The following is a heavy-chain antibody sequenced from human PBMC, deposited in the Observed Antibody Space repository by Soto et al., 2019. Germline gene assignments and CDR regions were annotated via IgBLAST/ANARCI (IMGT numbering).Heavy chain of an antibody. CDR2: ISAYNGDT. J-gene: IGHJ5*02. CDR3: ARDSLGTETTAWLDP. CDR1: GYTFTNYG. Sequence: QVQLVQCGAEVRKPGASVKVSCKASGYTFTNYGISWVRQAPGQGLEWMGWISAYNGDTNYAQKVQGRVTMTTDTSTSTAYMELRSLRSDDTAMYYCARDSLGTETTAWLDPWGQGTLVTVSS. V-gene: IGHV1-18*04. D-gene: IGHD1-1*01.